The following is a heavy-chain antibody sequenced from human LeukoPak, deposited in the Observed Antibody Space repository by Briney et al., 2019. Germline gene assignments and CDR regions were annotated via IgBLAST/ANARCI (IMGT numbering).Heavy chain of an antibody. V-gene: IGHV3-74*01. CDR2: INGDGSTT. CDR3: TRRVDATRWYDP. J-gene: IGHJ5*02. CDR1: GFSFSIYW. D-gene: IGHD2-15*01. Sequence: GGSLRLSCAASGFSFSIYWMHWVRQAPGEGLVWVSRINGDGSTTNYADSVKGRFTISRDNAKNTLYLQMNSLRAEDTAVYYCTRRVDATRWYDPWGQGTLVTVSS.